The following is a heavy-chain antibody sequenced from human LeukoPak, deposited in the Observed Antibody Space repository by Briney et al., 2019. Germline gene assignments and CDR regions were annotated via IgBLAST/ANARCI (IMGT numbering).Heavy chain of an antibody. CDR3: ARGMAAAYDYNWFDS. V-gene: IGHV4-39*07. D-gene: IGHD5-12*01. CDR2: ICYSGST. CDR1: GGSISSSSYY. J-gene: IGHJ5*01. Sequence: PSETLSLTCTVSGGSISSSSYYWGWIRQPPGKGLEWIGSICYSGSTYYNPSLKSRVTISVDTSKNQFSLKLSSVTAADTAIYFCARGMAAAYDYNWFDSWGQGTLVTVSS.